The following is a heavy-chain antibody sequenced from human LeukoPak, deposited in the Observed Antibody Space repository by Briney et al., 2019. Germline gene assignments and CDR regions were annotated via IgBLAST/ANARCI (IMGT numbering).Heavy chain of an antibody. CDR3: TTFLYYCSGGSCHSPMDY. V-gene: IGHV3-15*01. D-gene: IGHD2-15*01. CDR1: GFTFNNAW. CDR2: IKSKTDGGTT. Sequence: GGSLRLSCAASGFTFNNAWMTWVRQAPGKGLEWVGRIKSKTDGGTTDYAAPVKGRFTISRDDSKNTLYLQMNSLKTEDTAVHYCTTFLYYCSGGSCHSPMDYWGQGTLVTVSS. J-gene: IGHJ4*02.